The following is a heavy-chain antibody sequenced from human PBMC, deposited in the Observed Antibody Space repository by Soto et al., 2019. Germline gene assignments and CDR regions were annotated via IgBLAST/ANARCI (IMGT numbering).Heavy chain of an antibody. Sequence: GASVKVSCKASGGTFSSYAISWVRQAPGQGLEWMGGIIPIFGTANYAQKFQGRVTITADESTSTAYMELSSLRSEDTAVYYCAKLPMSVGATTSAVDYWGQGTLVPVSS. CDR3: AKLPMSVGATTSAVDY. J-gene: IGHJ4*02. CDR2: IIPIFGTA. CDR1: GGTFSSYA. V-gene: IGHV1-69*13. D-gene: IGHD1-26*01.